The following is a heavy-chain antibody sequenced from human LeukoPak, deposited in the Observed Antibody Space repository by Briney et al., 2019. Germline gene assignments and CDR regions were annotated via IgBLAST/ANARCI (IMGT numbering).Heavy chain of an antibody. J-gene: IGHJ6*02. CDR2: ISSSSSYI. Sequence: PGGCLRLSCAASGFTFSSYSMNWVRQAPGKGLEWVSSISSSSSYIYYADSVKGRFTISRGNAKNSLYLQMNSLRAEDTAVYYCARDTTSRGMDVWGQGTTVTVSS. CDR3: ARDTTSRGMDV. D-gene: IGHD2/OR15-2a*01. V-gene: IGHV3-21*01. CDR1: GFTFSSYS.